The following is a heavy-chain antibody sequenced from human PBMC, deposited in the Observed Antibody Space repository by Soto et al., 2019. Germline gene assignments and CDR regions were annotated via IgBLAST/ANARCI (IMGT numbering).Heavy chain of an antibody. CDR3: ARLKYCRGGSCYEIPHDGVDI. Sequence: QVQLQESGPGLVKPSETLSLTCTVSGGSISSYYWSWIRQPPGKGLEWIGYIYYSGSTNYNPSLKSRVTPTVDTSKDPFSLKLGSGTAADTAVDYCARLKYCRGGSCYEIPHDGVDIWGQGTMVTVSS. V-gene: IGHV4-59*08. J-gene: IGHJ3*02. CDR1: GGSISSYY. D-gene: IGHD2-15*01. CDR2: IYYSGST.